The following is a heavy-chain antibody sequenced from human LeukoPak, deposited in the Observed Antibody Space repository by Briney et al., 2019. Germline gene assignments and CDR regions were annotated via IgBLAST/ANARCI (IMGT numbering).Heavy chain of an antibody. CDR2: FDYEDGET. V-gene: IGHV1-24*01. CDR1: GYTLTELS. D-gene: IGHD6-13*01. CDR3: AAILGSSDFDY. J-gene: IGHJ4*02. Sequence: GASVKVSCKVSGYTLTELSMHWVRQAPGKGLEWMGGFDYEDGETIYAQKFQGRVTMTEDTSTDTASVELSSLRSEDTAVYYCAAILGSSDFDYWGQGTLVIVSS.